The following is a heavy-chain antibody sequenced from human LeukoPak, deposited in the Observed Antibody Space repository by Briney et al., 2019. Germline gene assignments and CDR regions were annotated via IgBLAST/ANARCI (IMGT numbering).Heavy chain of an antibody. CDR3: AKHYYGSGSQKYYFDY. CDR2: VRNDGSDK. CDR1: GFIFSDYG. D-gene: IGHD3-10*01. J-gene: IGHJ4*02. V-gene: IGHV3-30*02. Sequence: GGSLRLSCTASGFIFSDYGMHWVRQAPGKGLEWVTLVRNDGSDKYYADSVKGRFTISRDNSKNTLYLQMNSLRPEDTAVYYCAKHYYGSGSQKYYFDYWGQGTLVTVSS.